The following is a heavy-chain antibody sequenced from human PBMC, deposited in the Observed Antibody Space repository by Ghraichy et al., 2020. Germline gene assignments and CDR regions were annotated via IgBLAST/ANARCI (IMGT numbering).Heavy chain of an antibody. J-gene: IGHJ4*02. CDR1: GFTFSRTA. D-gene: IGHD2-21*01. Sequence: GESLNISCEASGFTFSRTAMHWVRQAPGKGLEWVAGIWTDGTCTYYLDSVKARFTISRDNSKNTVSLQIDSLRAEDTAVYYCATTPSRVVIASTRFYFDFWGQGTLVTVSS. CDR3: ATTPSRVVIASTRFYFDF. CDR2: IWTDGTCT. V-gene: IGHV3-33*01.